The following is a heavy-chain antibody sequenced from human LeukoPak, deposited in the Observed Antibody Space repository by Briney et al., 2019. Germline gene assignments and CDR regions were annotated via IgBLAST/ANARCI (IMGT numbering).Heavy chain of an antibody. V-gene: IGHV3-23*01. CDR3: AKECDYSPGHKFDL. Sequence: GGSLRLSCAASGFTFNNYLMCWVRQAPGKGRGWVSVLFTGGGRTLYADSVKGRFTISGDTSRTTLYLQMNGLRAEDTAVYYCAKECDYSPGHKFDLWGQGTLVTVSS. J-gene: IGHJ4*02. CDR1: GFTFNNYL. D-gene: IGHD3-10*01. CDR2: LFTGGGRT.